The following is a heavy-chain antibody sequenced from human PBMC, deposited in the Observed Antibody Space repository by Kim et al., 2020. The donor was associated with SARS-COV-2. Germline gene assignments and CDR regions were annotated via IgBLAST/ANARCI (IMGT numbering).Heavy chain of an antibody. J-gene: IGHJ4*01. D-gene: IGHD1-26*01. Sequence: ASVKVSCKASGYSFTTYAVNWVRQAPGQGLEWMGWITTDTRNPTYSQGFTGRFVFSLDTSVSTAYLQINSLKAEDTAVYYCARPIGRGGSYYFDYWGQEPRLPSPQ. V-gene: IGHV7-4-1*02. CDR2: ITTDTRNP. CDR1: GYSFTTYA. CDR3: ARPIGRGGSYYFDY.